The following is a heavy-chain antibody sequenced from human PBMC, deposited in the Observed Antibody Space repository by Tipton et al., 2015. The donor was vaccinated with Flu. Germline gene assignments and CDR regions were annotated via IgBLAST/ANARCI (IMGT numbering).Heavy chain of an antibody. CDR1: GFTFSSYG. CDR2: IWYDGSNK. D-gene: IGHD3-3*01. V-gene: IGHV3-33*01. CDR3: ARAEHDFWSGYSDYFDY. Sequence: QLVQSGGGLVQPGGSLRLSCAASGFTFSSYGMHWVRQAPGKGLEWVAVIWYDGSNKYYADSVKGRFTISRDNSKNTLYLQMNSLRAEDTAVYYCARAEHDFWSGYSDYFDYWGQGTLVTVFS. J-gene: IGHJ4*02.